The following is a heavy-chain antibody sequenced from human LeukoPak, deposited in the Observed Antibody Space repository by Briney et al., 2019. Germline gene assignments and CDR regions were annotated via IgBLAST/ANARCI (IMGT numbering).Heavy chain of an antibody. CDR1: GFTFSSYS. D-gene: IGHD5-18*01. J-gene: IGHJ4*02. CDR3: ARGGGKNTTLVWAFDY. CDR2: ISTNGGST. V-gene: IGHV3-64*02. Sequence: PGGSLRLSRAASGFTFSSYSMNWVRQAPGKGLEYVSGISTNGGSTYYADSVTGRFTISRDNSKNTLFLQMGSLRPEDMAVYYCARGGGKNTTLVWAFDYWGQGTLVTVSS.